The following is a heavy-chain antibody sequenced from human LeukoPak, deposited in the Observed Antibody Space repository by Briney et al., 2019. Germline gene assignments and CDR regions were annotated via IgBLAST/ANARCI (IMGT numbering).Heavy chain of an antibody. V-gene: IGHV4-39*01. Sequence: PSETLSLTCTVSGGSISSSSYYWGWIRQPPGKGLEWIGEINPSGGTGNNPSLKSRVTISKDPSKNQLSLTLTSVTAADTAVYYCARHVDGGKKAFDLWGQGTMVTVSS. CDR2: INPSGGT. J-gene: IGHJ3*01. CDR3: ARHVDGGKKAFDL. CDR1: GGSISSSSYY. D-gene: IGHD4-23*01.